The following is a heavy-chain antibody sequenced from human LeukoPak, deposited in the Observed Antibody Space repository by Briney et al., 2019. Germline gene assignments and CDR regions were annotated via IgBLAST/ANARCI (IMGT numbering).Heavy chain of an antibody. D-gene: IGHD3-3*01. J-gene: IGHJ5*02. Sequence: ASVKVSCKASGYTFTSYGISWMRQAPGQGLEWMGWISAYNGNTNYAQKLQGRVTMTTDTSTGTAYMELRSLRSDDTAVYYCARQGRNYDFWSGYPDTNWFDPWGQGTLVTVSS. CDR1: GYTFTSYG. CDR2: ISAYNGNT. V-gene: IGHV1-18*01. CDR3: ARQGRNYDFWSGYPDTNWFDP.